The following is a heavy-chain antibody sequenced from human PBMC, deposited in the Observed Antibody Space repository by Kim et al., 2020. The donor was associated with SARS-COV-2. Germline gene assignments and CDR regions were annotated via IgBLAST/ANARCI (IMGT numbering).Heavy chain of an antibody. Sequence: GGSLRLSCAASGFTFSSYSMNWVRQAPGKGLEWVSSISSSSSYIYYADSVKGRFTISRDNAKNSLYLQMNSLRAEDTAVYYCARAPRVPAAEIYYYGMDVWGQGTTVTVSS. D-gene: IGHD2-2*01. J-gene: IGHJ6*02. V-gene: IGHV3-21*01. CDR2: ISSSSSYI. CDR1: GFTFSSYS. CDR3: ARAPRVPAAEIYYYGMDV.